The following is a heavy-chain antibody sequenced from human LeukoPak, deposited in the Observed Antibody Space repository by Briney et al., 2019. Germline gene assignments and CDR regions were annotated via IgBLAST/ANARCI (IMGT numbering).Heavy chain of an antibody. V-gene: IGHV3-21*01. CDR2: ISGSSSYI. J-gene: IGHJ4*02. Sequence: GGSLRLSCAASGFTFSSYSMNWVRQAPGKGLEWVSFISGSSSYIYYGDSVKGRFTISRDNAKNSLYLQMNSLRAEDTAVYYCARDPFTSSSYWGQGTLVTVSS. D-gene: IGHD6-6*01. CDR3: ARDPFTSSSY. CDR1: GFTFSSYS.